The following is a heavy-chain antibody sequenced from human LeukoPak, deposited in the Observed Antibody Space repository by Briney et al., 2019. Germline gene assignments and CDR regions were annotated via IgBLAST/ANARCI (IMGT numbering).Heavy chain of an antibody. CDR1: GFTFSSYG. CDR2: IWYDGSNK. Sequence: GGSLRLSCAASGFTFSSYGMHWVRQAPGEGLEWVAVIWYDGSNKYYADSVKGRFTISRDNSKNTLYLQMNSLRAEDTAVYYCAREDSGGYYYGMDVWGQGTTVTVSS. J-gene: IGHJ6*02. CDR3: AREDSGGYYYGMDV. D-gene: IGHD2-15*01. V-gene: IGHV3-33*01.